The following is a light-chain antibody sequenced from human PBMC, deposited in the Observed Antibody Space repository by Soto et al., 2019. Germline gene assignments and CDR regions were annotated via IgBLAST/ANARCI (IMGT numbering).Light chain of an antibody. CDR2: DVS. V-gene: IGLV2-14*01. Sequence: QSVLTQPASVSGSPGQSITISCTGTSSDVGGYNYVSWYQQYPGKVPKLMIYDVSYRPSGVSNRFSGSKSGNTASLTISGLQAEDEADYCCSSYTSSSTYVFGTGTKVTVL. CDR3: SSYTSSSTYV. J-gene: IGLJ1*01. CDR1: SSDVGGYNY.